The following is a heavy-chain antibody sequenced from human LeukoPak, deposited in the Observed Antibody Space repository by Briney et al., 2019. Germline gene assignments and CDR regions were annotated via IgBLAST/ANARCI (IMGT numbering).Heavy chain of an antibody. D-gene: IGHD4-23*01. CDR1: GYSFTSYW. CDR3: ARSTVVTPMVAWFDP. J-gene: IGHJ5*02. Sequence: GESLQISCKGSGYSFTSYWIGWVRQMLGKGLEWMGIIYPGDSDTRYSPSFQGQVTISADKSISTAYLQWSSLKASDTAMYYCARSTVVTPMVAWFDPWGQGTLVTVSS. V-gene: IGHV5-51*01. CDR2: IYPGDSDT.